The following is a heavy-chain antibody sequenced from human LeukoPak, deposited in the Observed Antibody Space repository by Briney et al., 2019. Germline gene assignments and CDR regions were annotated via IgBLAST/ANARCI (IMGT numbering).Heavy chain of an antibody. CDR2: IYYTGST. V-gene: IGHV4-59*01. Sequence: SETLSLTCSVSGGSIGSYYWSWIRQPPGKGLEWIGLIYYTGSTNYNPSLKSRVTISVDTSKIQFSLELSSVTAADTAVYYCAGSPYYFADYWGQGTLVTVSS. D-gene: IGHD3-10*01. CDR3: AGSPYYFADY. J-gene: IGHJ4*02. CDR1: GGSIGSYY.